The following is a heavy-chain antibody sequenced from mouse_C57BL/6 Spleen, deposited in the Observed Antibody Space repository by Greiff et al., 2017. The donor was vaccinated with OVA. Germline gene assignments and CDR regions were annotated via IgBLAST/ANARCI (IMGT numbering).Heavy chain of an antibody. V-gene: IGHV5-17*01. D-gene: IGHD2-3*01. CDR1: GFTFSDYG. Sequence: EVQLVESGGGLVKPGGSLKLSCAASGFTFSDYGMHWVRQAPEKGLEWVAYISSGSSTIYYADTVKGRFTISRDNAKNTLFLQMTSLRSEDTAMYYCARFYDGYYYAMDYWGQGTSVTVSS. CDR2: ISSGSSTI. J-gene: IGHJ4*01. CDR3: ARFYDGYYYAMDY.